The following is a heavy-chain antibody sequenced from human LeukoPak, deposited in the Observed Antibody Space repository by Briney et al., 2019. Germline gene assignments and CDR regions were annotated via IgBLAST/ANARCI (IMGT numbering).Heavy chain of an antibody. CDR2: IYSGGST. D-gene: IGHD5-24*01. Sequence: GGSLRLSCAASGFTVSSNYMSWVRQAPGKGLEWVSVIYSGGSTYYTDSVKGRFTISRDNSKNTLYLQMNSLRAEDTALYYCAKDAIARWLVTLLDIWGQGTMVTVSS. V-gene: IGHV3-53*05. CDR1: GFTVSSNY. J-gene: IGHJ3*02. CDR3: AKDAIARWLVTLLDI.